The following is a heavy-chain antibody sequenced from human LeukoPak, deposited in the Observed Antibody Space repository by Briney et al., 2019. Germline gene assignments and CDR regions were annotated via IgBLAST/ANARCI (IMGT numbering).Heavy chain of an antibody. Sequence: GGSLRLSCAASGFIFRSYGIHWVRQAPGKGLEWVAFIRDDGSTKYYADSVKSRFTISRDDSKSTLYLQMNSLRVEDTAIYYCAKAGSNSWGNFDVWGQGTMVTVSS. CDR2: IRDDGSTK. V-gene: IGHV3-30*02. D-gene: IGHD6-13*01. J-gene: IGHJ3*01. CDR3: AKAGSNSWGNFDV. CDR1: GFIFRSYG.